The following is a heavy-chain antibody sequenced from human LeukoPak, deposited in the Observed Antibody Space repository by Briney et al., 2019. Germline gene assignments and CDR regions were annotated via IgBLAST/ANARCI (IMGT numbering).Heavy chain of an antibody. D-gene: IGHD2-15*01. Sequence: SETLSLTCAVYGGSFSGYYWSWIRQPPGKGLEWIREINHSGSTNYNPSLKSRVTISVDTSKNQFSLKLSSVTAADTAVYYCARGVGYCSGGSCYYYYGMDVWGKGTTVTVSS. V-gene: IGHV4-34*01. J-gene: IGHJ6*04. CDR2: INHSGST. CDR1: GGSFSGYY. CDR3: ARGVGYCSGGSCYYYYGMDV.